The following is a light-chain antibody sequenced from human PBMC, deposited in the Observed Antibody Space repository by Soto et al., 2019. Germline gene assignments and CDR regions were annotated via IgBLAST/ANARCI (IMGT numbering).Light chain of an antibody. CDR2: DAS. CDR1: QGISSY. CDR3: QHYNSYPWT. Sequence: AIRMTQSPSSLSASTGDRVTITCRASQGISSYLAWYQQKPGKAPKLLIYDASNLETGVPSTFSGSGSGTNFTFTISSLQPGDYATYYCQHYNSYPWTFGQGTKVDIK. J-gene: IGKJ1*01. V-gene: IGKV1-8*01.